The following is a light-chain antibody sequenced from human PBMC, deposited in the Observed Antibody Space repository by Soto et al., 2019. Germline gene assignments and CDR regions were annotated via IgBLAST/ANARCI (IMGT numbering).Light chain of an antibody. CDR1: QSVSSN. CDR3: QQYNNWPPWT. Sequence: EIVMTQSPGTLSLSPGERATLSCRASQSVSSNLAWYQQRPGQAPRLLMYGASTRATGIPARFSGSGSGTEFTLTISSLQSEDFAIYYCQQYNNWPPWTVGQGTKVDSK. V-gene: IGKV3-15*01. CDR2: GAS. J-gene: IGKJ1*01.